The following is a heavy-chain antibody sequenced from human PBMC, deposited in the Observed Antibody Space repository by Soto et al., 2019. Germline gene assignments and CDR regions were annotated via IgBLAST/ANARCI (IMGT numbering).Heavy chain of an antibody. D-gene: IGHD3-10*01. CDR3: ARSYFRDYYYGMDV. Sequence: GASVKVSCKASGGTFSSYTISWVRQAPGQGLEWMGMINPSVGITNYAQKFQGRVTMTRDTSTSTVYMELSSLRSEDTAVYYCARSYFRDYYYGMDVWGQGTTVTVSS. V-gene: IGHV1-46*01. CDR2: INPSVGIT. CDR1: GGTFSSYT. J-gene: IGHJ6*02.